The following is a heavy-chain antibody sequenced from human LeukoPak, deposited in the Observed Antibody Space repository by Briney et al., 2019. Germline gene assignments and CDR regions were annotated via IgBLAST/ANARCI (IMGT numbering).Heavy chain of an antibody. Sequence: SGGSLRLSCAASGFTFSSYGMHWVRQAPGKGLEWVAVISYDGSNKYYADSVKGRFTISRDNSKNTLYLQMNSLRAEDTAVYYRAKDPGIAAAGGWGQGTLVTVSS. D-gene: IGHD6-13*01. CDR1: GFTFSSYG. J-gene: IGHJ4*02. CDR2: ISYDGSNK. CDR3: AKDPGIAAAGG. V-gene: IGHV3-30*18.